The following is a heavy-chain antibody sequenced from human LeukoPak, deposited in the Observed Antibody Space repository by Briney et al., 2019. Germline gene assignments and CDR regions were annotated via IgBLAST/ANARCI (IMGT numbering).Heavy chain of an antibody. V-gene: IGHV1-69*05. Sequence: SVKVSCKASGGTFSSYAISWMRQAPGQGLEWMGGIIPIFGTANYAQKFQGRVTITTDESTSTAYMELSSLRSEDTAVYYCARGVINYYYMGVWGKGTTVTVSS. D-gene: IGHD3-10*01. J-gene: IGHJ6*03. CDR1: GGTFSSYA. CDR3: ARGVINYYYMGV. CDR2: IIPIFGTA.